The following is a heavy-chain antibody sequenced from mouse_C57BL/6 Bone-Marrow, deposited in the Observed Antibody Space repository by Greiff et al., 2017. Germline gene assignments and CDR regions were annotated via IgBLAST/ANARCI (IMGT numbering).Heavy chain of an antibody. V-gene: IGHV1-78*01. CDR1: GYTFTDHT. CDR2: IYPRDGST. J-gene: IGHJ1*03. D-gene: IGHD1-1*01. Sequence: QVQLKESDAELVKPGASVKISCKVSGYTFTDHTIYWMKQRPEQGLEWIGYIYPRDGSTKYNEKFKGKATLTADKSSSTAYMQLNSLTSEDSAVYFCARRGGKVATDWYFDVWGTGTTVTVSS. CDR3: ARRGGKVATDWYFDV.